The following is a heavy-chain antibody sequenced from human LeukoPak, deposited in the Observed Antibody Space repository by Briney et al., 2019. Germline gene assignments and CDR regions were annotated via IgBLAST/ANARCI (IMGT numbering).Heavy chain of an antibody. CDR3: AKGFIAAAGTDYMDV. D-gene: IGHD6-13*01. J-gene: IGHJ6*03. CDR2: IWYDGSNK. CDR1: GFTFSSYG. V-gene: IGHV3-33*06. Sequence: GRSLRLSCAASGFTFSSYGMPWVRQAPVKGLEWVAVIWYDGSNKYYADSVKGRFTISRDNSKNTLYLQMNSLRAEDTAVYYCAKGFIAAAGTDYMDVWGKGTTVTVSS.